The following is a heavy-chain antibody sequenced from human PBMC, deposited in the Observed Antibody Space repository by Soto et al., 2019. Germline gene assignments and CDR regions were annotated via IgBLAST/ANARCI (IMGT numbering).Heavy chain of an antibody. J-gene: IGHJ5*02. CDR2: MYYSGTT. Sequence: ETLSLTCTVSGGSISSSSYFWGWIRQPPGKGLEWIGSMYYSGTTYYNPSLKSRVTISVDTSKNQFSLKLSSVTAADTAVYYCARADDWKSSWFDPWGQGTLVTVSS. D-gene: IGHD1-1*01. CDR1: GGSISSSSYF. CDR3: ARADDWKSSWFDP. V-gene: IGHV4-39*02.